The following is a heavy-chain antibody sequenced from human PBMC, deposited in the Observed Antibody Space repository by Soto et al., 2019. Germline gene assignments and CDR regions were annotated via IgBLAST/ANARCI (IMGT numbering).Heavy chain of an antibody. CDR3: ARDQGYDSSGYYGY. J-gene: IGHJ4*02. CDR1: GYTFTGYY. D-gene: IGHD3-22*01. Sequence: GASVKVSCKASGYTFTGYYMHWVRQAPGQGLEWMGWINPNSGGTNYAQKFQGWVTMTRDTSISTAYMELSRLRSDDTAVYYCARDQGYDSSGYYGYWGQGTLVTVSS. CDR2: INPNSGGT. V-gene: IGHV1-2*04.